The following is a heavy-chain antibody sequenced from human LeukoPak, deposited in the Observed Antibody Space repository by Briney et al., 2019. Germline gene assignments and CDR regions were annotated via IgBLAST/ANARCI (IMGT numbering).Heavy chain of an antibody. CDR2: INPNSGGT. D-gene: IGHD6-19*01. V-gene: IGHV1-2*02. J-gene: IGHJ4*02. CDR3: ARSSSGYPDYFDY. Sequence: GASVKVSCKASGYTFSDYYMHWVRQAPGQGLEWMGWINPNSGGTNYAQKLQGRVTMTTDTSTSTAYMELRSLRSDDTAVYYCARSSSGYPDYFDYWGQGTLVTVSS. CDR1: GYTFSDYY.